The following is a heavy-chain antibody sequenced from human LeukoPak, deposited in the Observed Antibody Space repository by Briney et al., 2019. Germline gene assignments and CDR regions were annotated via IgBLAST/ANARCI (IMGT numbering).Heavy chain of an antibody. CDR2: ISGSGGST. CDR1: GFTFSSYA. Sequence: GGSLRLSCAASGFTFSSYAMSWVRQAPGKGLEWVSAISGSGGSTYYADSVKGRFTISRDNSKNTLYLQMNSLRDEDTAVYYCAKAPSVTGYSGYDYLPFDYWGQGTLVTVSS. CDR3: AKAPSVTGYSGYDYLPFDY. J-gene: IGHJ4*02. V-gene: IGHV3-23*01. D-gene: IGHD5-12*01.